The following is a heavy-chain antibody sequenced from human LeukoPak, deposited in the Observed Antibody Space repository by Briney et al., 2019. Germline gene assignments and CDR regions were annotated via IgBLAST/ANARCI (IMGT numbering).Heavy chain of an antibody. CDR2: INHSGTT. CDR3: ARPQRSPTPTDAFDI. D-gene: IGHD2-2*01. CDR1: GFTFSSYG. J-gene: IGHJ3*02. V-gene: IGHV4-34*01. Sequence: NPGGSLRLSCAASGFTFSSYGMSWVRQAPGKGLGWIGGINHSGTTNYNPSLKSRVTISVDTSKHQFSLKLSSVTAADTAVYYCARPQRSPTPTDAFDIWGQGTMVTVSS.